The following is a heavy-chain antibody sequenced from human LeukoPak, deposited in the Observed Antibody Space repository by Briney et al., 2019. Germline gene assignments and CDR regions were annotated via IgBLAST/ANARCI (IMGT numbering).Heavy chain of an antibody. CDR2: TNPNSGDT. D-gene: IGHD4-17*01. CDR1: GHTFIGYY. Sequence: ASVKVSCTASGHTFIGYYMHWMRQAPGHGLEWMGWTNPNSGDTNYAQKFQGRVTMTRDTSISTAYMELSRLRSDDTAVYYCAGAGGHGDLFDYWGKGPLLNGS. J-gene: IGHJ4*02. CDR3: AGAGGHGDLFDY. V-gene: IGHV1-2*02.